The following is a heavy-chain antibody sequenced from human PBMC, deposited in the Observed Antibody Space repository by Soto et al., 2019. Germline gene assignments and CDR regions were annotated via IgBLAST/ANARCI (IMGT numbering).Heavy chain of an antibody. CDR3: VKGYSTSWYYY. J-gene: IGHJ4*02. D-gene: IGHD6-13*01. Sequence: PGGSLRLSCAASGFTFSSYAMHWVRQAPGKGLEYVSAISSNCGSTYYADSVKGRFTISRDNSKNTLYLQMSSLRAEDTAVYYCVKGYSTSWYYYWGQGTLVTVSS. CDR2: ISSNCGST. CDR1: GFTFSSYA. V-gene: IGHV3-64D*06.